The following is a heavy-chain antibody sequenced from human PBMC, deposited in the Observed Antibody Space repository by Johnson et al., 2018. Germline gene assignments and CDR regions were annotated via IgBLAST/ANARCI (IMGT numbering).Heavy chain of an antibody. CDR3: AGGVRGRYLDV. D-gene: IGHD3-10*01. V-gene: IGHV3-21*01. CDR2: ISSSSRYI. Sequence: VQLQESGPGLVKPSETLSLTCTVSGGSISGSGYYWGWIRQAPGKGLEWVSSISSSSRYIYYADSVKGRFTISRDNAKNSLYLQMNSLRAEDTAVYYCAGGVRGRYLDVWGKGTTVTVSS. CDR1: GGSISGSGYY. J-gene: IGHJ6*04.